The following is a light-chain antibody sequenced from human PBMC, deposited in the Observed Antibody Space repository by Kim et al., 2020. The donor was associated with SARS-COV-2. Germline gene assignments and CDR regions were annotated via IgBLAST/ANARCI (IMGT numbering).Light chain of an antibody. CDR1: QSVTSGY. CDR2: GAS. CDR3: QQYGSSPYS. J-gene: IGKJ2*03. Sequence: SPGERATLSCRASQSVTSGYLAWYQQKPGQAPRLLIYGASSRATGIPDRFGGSGSGTDFTLTISRLEPEDFAVYYCQQYGSSPYSFGQGTKLEI. V-gene: IGKV3-20*01.